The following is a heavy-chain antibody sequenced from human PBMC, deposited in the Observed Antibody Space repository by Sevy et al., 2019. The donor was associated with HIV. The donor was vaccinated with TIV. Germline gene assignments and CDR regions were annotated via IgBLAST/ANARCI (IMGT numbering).Heavy chain of an antibody. J-gene: IGHJ4*02. V-gene: IGHV3-74*01. D-gene: IGHD3-22*01. CDR1: GFTFRSYW. CDR2: INRDGSAT. CDR3: VKDSYHDSSD. Sequence: GGSLRLSCAASGFTFRSYWMHWVRQAPGKGLVWVSRINRDGSATSNVDSVTGRFTISRDNGKNMLYLQMSSLRAEDTAVYFCVKDSYHDSSDWGQGTLVTVSS.